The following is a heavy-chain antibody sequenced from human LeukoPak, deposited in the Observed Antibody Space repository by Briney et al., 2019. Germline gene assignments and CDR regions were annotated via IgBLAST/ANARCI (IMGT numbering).Heavy chain of an antibody. CDR2: ISSSGSTI. J-gene: IGHJ4*02. CDR3: ARVGWLRDFDY. CDR1: GFTFSSYE. V-gene: IGHV3-48*03. Sequence: GGSLRLSCAASGFTFSSYEMNWVRQAPGKGLEWVSYISSSGSTIYYADSVKGRFTISRDNAKNSLYLQMNSLRAEDTAVYYCARVGWLRDFDYWGRGTLVTVSS. D-gene: IGHD5-12*01.